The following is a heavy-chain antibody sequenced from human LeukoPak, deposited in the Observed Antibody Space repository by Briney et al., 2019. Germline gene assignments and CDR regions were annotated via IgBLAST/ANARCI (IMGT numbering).Heavy chain of an antibody. D-gene: IGHD2-15*01. CDR1: GFTFSSYS. CDR3: ARAGGFCSGGSCSYYYHMDV. V-gene: IGHV3-21*01. J-gene: IGHJ6*03. Sequence: GGSLRLSCAASGFTFSSYSMNWVRQPPGKGLEWVSFISRSSDYIYYADSLKGRFTVSRDNAKNSLYLQVNSLRAEDTAIYYCARAGGFCSGGSCSYYYHMDVWGKGTTVTVSS. CDR2: ISRSSDYI.